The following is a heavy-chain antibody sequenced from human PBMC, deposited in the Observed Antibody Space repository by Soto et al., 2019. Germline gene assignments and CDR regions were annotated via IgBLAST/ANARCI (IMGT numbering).Heavy chain of an antibody. V-gene: IGHV3-21*01. D-gene: IGHD2-2*01. CDR3: ARDRDPVYCSSTSCYSGYGY. CDR1: GFTFSSYS. Sequence: EVQLVESGGGLVKPGGSLRLSCAASGFTFSSYSMNWVRQAPGKGLEWVSSISSSSSYIYYADSVKGRFTISRDNAKNSLYLQMNSLRAEDTAVYYCARDRDPVYCSSTSCYSGYGYWGQGTLVTVSS. J-gene: IGHJ4*02. CDR2: ISSSSSYI.